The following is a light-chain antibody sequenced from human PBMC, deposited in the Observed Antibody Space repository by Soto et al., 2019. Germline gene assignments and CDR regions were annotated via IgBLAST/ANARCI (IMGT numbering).Light chain of an antibody. Sequence: IVLAQSPATLSLSPGERATISCRASHSVANNYLAWYQQKHGQAPRLIIFAASSRATGVPHRFSASGSGTDFTLTISRVAPEDFAVYFCQQYGGSPPWTFGQGTKV. CDR1: HSVANNY. CDR3: QQYGGSPPWT. V-gene: IGKV3-20*01. CDR2: AAS. J-gene: IGKJ1*01.